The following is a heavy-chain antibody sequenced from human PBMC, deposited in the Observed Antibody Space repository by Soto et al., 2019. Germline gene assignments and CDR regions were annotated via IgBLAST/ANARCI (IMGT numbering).Heavy chain of an antibody. V-gene: IGHV3-9*01. D-gene: IGHD3-16*02. CDR3: AKGFEVIGNYFDY. CDR1: GFTFDDYA. J-gene: IGHJ4*02. CDR2: ISWNSGSI. Sequence: EVQLVESGGGLVQPGRSLRLSCAASGFTFDDYAMHWVRQAPGKGLEWVSGISWNSGSIGYADSVKGRFTISRDNAKNSLYLQMNSLRAEDTALYYCAKGFEVIGNYFDYWGQGTLVTVSS.